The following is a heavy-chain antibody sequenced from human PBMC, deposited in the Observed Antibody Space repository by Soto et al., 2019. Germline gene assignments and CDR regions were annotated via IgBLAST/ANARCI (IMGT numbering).Heavy chain of an antibody. D-gene: IGHD2-15*01. CDR2: VSIGGST. J-gene: IGHJ4*02. Sequence: DVQLLESGGGLVQPEGSLRLSCAASGFTFSSYAMGWVRQGPGKGLEWVAVVSIGGSTHYADSGRGRFTISRDNSKNTLSLQMNSLTAADTAVYFCAKRRGAGGHFDYWGQGALVTVSS. CDR3: AKRRGAGGHFDY. CDR1: GFTFSSYA. V-gene: IGHV3-23*01.